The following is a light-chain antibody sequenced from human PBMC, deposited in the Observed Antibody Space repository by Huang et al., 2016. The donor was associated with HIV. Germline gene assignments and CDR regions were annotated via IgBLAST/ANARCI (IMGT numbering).Light chain of an antibody. CDR3: QKYSNDPRA. Sequence: DIQMTQSPSSLSASVGDRVTITCRASKGIRNFVAWYQQKPGKPPKLLIYGASTLESGVPSRVSGGGSETEITLTIRSLQTEDVATYYCQKYSNDPRAFGQGTRVDIK. V-gene: IGKV1-27*01. CDR2: GAS. CDR1: KGIRNF. J-gene: IGKJ1*01.